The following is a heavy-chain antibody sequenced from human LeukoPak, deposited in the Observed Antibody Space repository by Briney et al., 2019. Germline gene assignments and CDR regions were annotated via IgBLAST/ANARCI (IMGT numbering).Heavy chain of an antibody. CDR1: GYSISSRGYY. CDR2: MYHSGST. J-gene: IGHJ4*02. D-gene: IGHD1-26*01. V-gene: IGHV4-38-2*02. Sequence: SETLSLTCTVSGYSISSRGYYWGWIRQPPGKGLEWIGNMYHSGSTYYNPSLKSRVTISRDTSKIKFSLKLTSVTAADTAVYYCARRVGGTSFRDYWGQGTLVTVSS. CDR3: ARRVGGTSFRDY.